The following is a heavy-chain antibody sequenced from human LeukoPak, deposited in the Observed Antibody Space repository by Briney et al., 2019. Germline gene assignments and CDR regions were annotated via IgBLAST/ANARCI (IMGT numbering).Heavy chain of an antibody. CDR1: GFTFSSYS. J-gene: IGHJ4*02. CDR3: ARVSVGAIFDY. Sequence: GGSLRLSCAASGFTFSSYSMNWVRRAPGKGLEWVSSISSSSSYIYYADSVKGRFTISRDNAKNSLYLQMNSLRAEDTAVYYCARVSVGAIFDYWGQGTLVTVSS. CDR2: ISSSSSYI. D-gene: IGHD1-26*01. V-gene: IGHV3-21*04.